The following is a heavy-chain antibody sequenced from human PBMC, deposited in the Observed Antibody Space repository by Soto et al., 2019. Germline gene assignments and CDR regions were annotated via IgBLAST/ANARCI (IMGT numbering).Heavy chain of an antibody. CDR3: ARYLNWEQDNALGYYYYGMVV. D-gene: IGHD7-27*01. J-gene: IGHJ6*02. CDR2: INPNSGGT. CDR1: GYTFTGYY. Sequence: GASVKVSCKASGYTFTGYYMHWVRQAPGQGLEWMGWINPNSGGTNYAQKFQGWVTMTRDTSISTAYMELSRLRSDDTAVYYCARYLNWEQDNALGYYYYGMVVWGQGTTVTVSS. V-gene: IGHV1-2*04.